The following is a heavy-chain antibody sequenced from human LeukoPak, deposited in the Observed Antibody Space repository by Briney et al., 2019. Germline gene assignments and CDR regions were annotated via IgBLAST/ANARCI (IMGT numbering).Heavy chain of an antibody. CDR2: ISAYNGNT. CDR1: GYTFTSYG. CDR3: ARGVRGSSWYVVADNFDY. V-gene: IGHV1-18*01. Sequence: GASVKVSCKASGYTFTSYGISWVRQAPGQGLEWMGWISAYNGNTNYAQKLQGRVTVTRNTSISTAYMEPSSLRSEDTAVYYCARGVRGSSWYVVADNFDYWGQGTLVTVSS. J-gene: IGHJ4*02. D-gene: IGHD6-13*01.